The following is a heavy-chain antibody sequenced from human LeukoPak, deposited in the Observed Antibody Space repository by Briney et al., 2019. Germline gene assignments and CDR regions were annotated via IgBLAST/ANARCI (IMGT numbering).Heavy chain of an antibody. J-gene: IGHJ4*02. CDR2: IIPIFGTA. CDR3: ARTPGYSYGYFDY. Sequence: ASVKVSCKASGGTFSSYAISWVRQAPGQGLEWMGGIIPIFGTANYAQKFQGRVTITADESTSTAYMELSSLRSEDAAVYYCARTPGYSYGYFDYWGQGTLVTVSS. V-gene: IGHV1-69*13. D-gene: IGHD5-18*01. CDR1: GGTFSSYA.